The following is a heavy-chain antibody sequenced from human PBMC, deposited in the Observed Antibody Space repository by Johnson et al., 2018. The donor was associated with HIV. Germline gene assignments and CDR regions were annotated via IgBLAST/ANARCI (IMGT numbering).Heavy chain of an antibody. CDR2: ISWDGGST. J-gene: IGHJ3*02. Sequence: VQLVESGGGLVQPGGSLRLSCAASGFTVSSNYMTWVRQAPGKGLEWVSVISWDGGSTYYADSVKGRFTISRDNSKNTLYLQMNSLRAEDTAVYYCARGSLPERSSGPKIWGQGTMVTVSS. CDR3: ARGSLPERSSGPKI. D-gene: IGHD1-14*01. CDR1: GFTVSSNY. V-gene: IGHV3-66*02.